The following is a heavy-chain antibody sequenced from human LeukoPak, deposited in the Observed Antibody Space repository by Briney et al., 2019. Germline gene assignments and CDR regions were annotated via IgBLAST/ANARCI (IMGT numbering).Heavy chain of an antibody. Sequence: GGSLRLFCEASGFTFTSYAMSWVRQAPGKGLEWVSAISGSGGSTYYADSVKGRFTISRDNSKNTLYLQMNSLRAEDTAVYYCAKPRPSYSSSWYDHWGQGTLVTVSS. J-gene: IGHJ5*02. CDR3: AKPRPSYSSSWYDH. CDR1: GFTFTSYA. D-gene: IGHD6-13*01. CDR2: ISGSGGST. V-gene: IGHV3-23*01.